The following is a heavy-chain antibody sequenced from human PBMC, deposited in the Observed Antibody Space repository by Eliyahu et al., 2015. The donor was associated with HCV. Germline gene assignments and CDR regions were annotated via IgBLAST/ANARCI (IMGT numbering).Heavy chain of an antibody. V-gene: IGHV1-2*02. D-gene: IGHD5-18*01. J-gene: IGHJ4*02. CDR2: INPKSGDT. CDR1: GYTFTGYK. Sequence: QVQLVQSGAEVKKPGASLKVSCKASGYTFTGYKMHWVRQAPGQGLEWMGWINPKSGDTNYAQKFQDRVTMTRDTSISTAFMEFSGLRSDDTAVYYCARGRVVGAVDTPPLAYWGQGTLVTVSS. CDR3: ARGRVVGAVDTPPLAY.